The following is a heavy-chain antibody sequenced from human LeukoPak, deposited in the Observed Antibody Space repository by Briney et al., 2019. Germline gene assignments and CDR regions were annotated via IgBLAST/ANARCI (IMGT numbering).Heavy chain of an antibody. J-gene: IGHJ4*02. Sequence: ASVKVSCKASGYTFTGYYMHWVRQAPGQGLEWMGWINPNSGGTNYAQKFQGWVTMTRDTSISTAYMELSRLRSDDTAVYYCASLPPRQWLGDYWGQGTLVTVSS. CDR1: GYTFTGYY. D-gene: IGHD6-19*01. V-gene: IGHV1-2*04. CDR2: INPNSGGT. CDR3: ASLPPRQWLGDY.